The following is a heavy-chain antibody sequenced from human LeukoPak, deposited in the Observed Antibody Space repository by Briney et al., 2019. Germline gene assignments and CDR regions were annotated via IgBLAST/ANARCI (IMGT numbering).Heavy chain of an antibody. CDR3: VREYVTGTDLFDY. Sequence: QPGRSLRLSCAASGFTFSSYGMHWVRPAPGKGLEWVAVIWYDGSNKYYADSVKGRFTISRDNARDTLYLQMNSLRAEDTAVCYCVREYVTGTDLFDYWGQGTLVTVSS. CDR1: GFTFSSYG. CDR2: IWYDGSNK. J-gene: IGHJ4*02. D-gene: IGHD1-20*01. V-gene: IGHV3-33*01.